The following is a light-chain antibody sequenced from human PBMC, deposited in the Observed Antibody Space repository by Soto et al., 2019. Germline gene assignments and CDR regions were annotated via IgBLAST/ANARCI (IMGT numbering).Light chain of an antibody. CDR1: TSNIGAPYD. V-gene: IGLV1-40*01. CDR2: GDN. Sequence: QSVLTQPHSVSGAAGQRVSISCTGSTSNIGAPYDVHWYQHLPGTAPKLLIYGDNNRPSGVPDRFSGSKSGTSASLAITRLQAEDEADYYCQSYDISLHNYVFGTGTKVTVL. J-gene: IGLJ1*01. CDR3: QSYDISLHNYV.